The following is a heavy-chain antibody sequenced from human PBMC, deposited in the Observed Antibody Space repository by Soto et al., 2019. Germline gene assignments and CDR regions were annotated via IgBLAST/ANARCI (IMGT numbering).Heavy chain of an antibody. CDR2: INPSGGST. CDR3: ARGLYGDYEGYYYYYIDV. D-gene: IGHD4-17*01. CDR1: GYTFTSYY. V-gene: IGHV1-46*03. J-gene: IGHJ6*03. Sequence: QVQLVQSGAEVKKPGASVKVSCKASGYTFTSYYMHWVRQAPGQGLEWMGIINPSGGSTSYAQKLQGKGHMTMETSTSTVYKELSSLGSEEQGVYYCARGLYGDYEGYYYYYIDVWGKGTTVTVSS.